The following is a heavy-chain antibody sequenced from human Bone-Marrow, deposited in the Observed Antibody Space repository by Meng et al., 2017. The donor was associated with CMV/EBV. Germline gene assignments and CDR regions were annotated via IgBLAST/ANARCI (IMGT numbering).Heavy chain of an antibody. D-gene: IGHD4-23*01. V-gene: IGHV1-2*02. Sequence: ASVKVSCKASGYRFNRYGIAWVRQAPGQGLEWMGWISGYSGDTNYAQKFQGRVTMTRDTSIRTAYMEVSRLRSDDTAVYYCARENYVGTSPPGYWGEGTLVTVSS. J-gene: IGHJ4*02. CDR3: ARENYVGTSPPGY. CDR2: ISGYSGDT. CDR1: GYRFNRYG.